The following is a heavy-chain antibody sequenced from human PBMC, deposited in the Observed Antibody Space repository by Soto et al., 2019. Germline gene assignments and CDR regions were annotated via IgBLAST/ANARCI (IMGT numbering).Heavy chain of an antibody. CDR1: GGSMSEYF. J-gene: IGHJ4*02. CDR3: ARDGYDGSGSPYPAY. CDR2: IYYLGCT. V-gene: IGHV4-59*01. Sequence: SETLSLTCSVSGGSMSEYFWSWIRQSPGKGLEWIGYIYYLGCTAYNPSLKSRVTISVGTYKRQFSLRLTSVTAADTAVYYCARDGYDGSGSPYPAYWGPGTQVTVSS. D-gene: IGHD3-10*01.